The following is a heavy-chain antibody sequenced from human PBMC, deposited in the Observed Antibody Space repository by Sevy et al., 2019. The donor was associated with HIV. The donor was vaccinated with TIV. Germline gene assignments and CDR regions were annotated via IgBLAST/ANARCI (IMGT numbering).Heavy chain of an antibody. Sequence: GGSLRLSCTASGFTFGDYAMSWFRQAPGKGREWVGFMRSKAYGGTTEYAPSVKGRFTISRDISKSIAYLQMNSLKTEDTAVYYCTRTGWAQWLAPFDYWGQGTLVTVSS. CDR1: GFTFGDYA. J-gene: IGHJ4*02. V-gene: IGHV3-49*03. D-gene: IGHD6-19*01. CDR3: TRTGWAQWLAPFDY. CDR2: MRSKAYGGTT.